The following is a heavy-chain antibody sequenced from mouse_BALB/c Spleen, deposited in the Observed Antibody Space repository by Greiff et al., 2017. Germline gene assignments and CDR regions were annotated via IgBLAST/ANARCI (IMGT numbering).Heavy chain of an antibody. J-gene: IGHJ3*01. D-gene: IGHD2-4*01. V-gene: IGHV2-6-7*01. CDR1: GFSLTGYG. CDR2: IWGDGST. Sequence: VQLKESGPGLVAPSQSLSISCTVSGFSLTGYGVNWVRQPPGKGLEWLGMIWGDGSTDYNSALKSRLSISKDNSKSQVFLKMNSLQTDDTARYYCARDYDYDGAWFAYWGQGTLVTVSA. CDR3: ARDYDYDGAWFAY.